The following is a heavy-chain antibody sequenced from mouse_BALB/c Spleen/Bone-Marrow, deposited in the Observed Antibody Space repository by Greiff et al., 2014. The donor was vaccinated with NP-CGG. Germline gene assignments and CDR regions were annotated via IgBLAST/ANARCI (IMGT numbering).Heavy chain of an antibody. CDR3: ARGDYYFDY. CDR2: INPSTGYT. CDR1: GYTFTSYW. Sequence: QVQLKQSGAELAKPGASVEMSCKASGYTFTSYWMHWVKQRPGQGLEWIGYINPSTGYTEYNQKFKDKATLTADKSSSTAYMQLSSLTSEDSAVYYCARGDYYFDYWGQRTTLTVSS. V-gene: IGHV1-7*01. J-gene: IGHJ2*01. D-gene: IGHD2-13*01.